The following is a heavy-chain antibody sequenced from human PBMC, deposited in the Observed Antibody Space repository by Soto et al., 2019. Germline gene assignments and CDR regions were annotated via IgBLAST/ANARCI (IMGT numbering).Heavy chain of an antibody. CDR2: IYHSGST. D-gene: IGHD2-8*01. V-gene: IGHV4-4*02. J-gene: IGHJ5*02. CDR1: GGSISSSNW. CDR3: ARVGSEDCTNGVCSNP. Sequence: SETLSLTCAVSGGSISSSNWWSWVRQPPGKGLEWIGEIYHSGSTNYNPSLESRVTISVDKSKNQFSLKLSSVTAADTAVYYCARVGSEDCTNGVCSNPWGQGTLVTVSS.